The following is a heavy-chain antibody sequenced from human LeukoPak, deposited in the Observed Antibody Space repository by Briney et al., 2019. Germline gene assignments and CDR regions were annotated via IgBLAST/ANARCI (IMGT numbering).Heavy chain of an antibody. V-gene: IGHV4-34*01. CDR2: INHSGSN. CDR1: GGSFSGYY. D-gene: IGHD2-15*01. Sequence: PSETLSLTCAVYGGSFSGYYWSWIRQSPGKGLEWIGEINHSGSNNYNPSLKSRVTISVDTSKNQFSLKLISVTAADTAVYYCARDNIVVVAATKAYYFDYWGQGTLVTVSS. CDR3: ARDNIVVVAATKAYYFDY. J-gene: IGHJ4*02.